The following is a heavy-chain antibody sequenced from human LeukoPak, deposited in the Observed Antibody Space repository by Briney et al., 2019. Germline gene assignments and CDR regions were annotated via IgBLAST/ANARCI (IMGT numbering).Heavy chain of an antibody. V-gene: IGHV5-51*01. J-gene: IGHJ4*02. Sequence: GESLKISCKGSGSSFINYWIGWVRQLPGKGLEWMGIIYPGDSDTRYSPSFQGQVTISADKSINTAYLQWSSLKASDTAMYYCARHITLSGDYFDYWGQGTLVTVSS. D-gene: IGHD3-10*01. CDR1: GSSFINYW. CDR3: ARHITLSGDYFDY. CDR2: IYPGDSDT.